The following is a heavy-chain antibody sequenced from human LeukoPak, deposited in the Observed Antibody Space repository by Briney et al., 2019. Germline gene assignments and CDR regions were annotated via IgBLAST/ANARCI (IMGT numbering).Heavy chain of an antibody. CDR3: ARSHDHLWGNYPDY. D-gene: IGHD3-16*02. CDR2: IHHDGRI. V-gene: IGHV4/OR15-8*01. Sequence: SETLSLTCDVSGGSIDSTNWWNWVRQPPGKGLEWIGDIHHDGRINYNPSLKSRVTLSVDKSKNQFSLRLNSVTAADTAMYYCARSHDHLWGNYPDYWGQGTLVTVSS. J-gene: IGHJ4*02. CDR1: GGSIDSTNW.